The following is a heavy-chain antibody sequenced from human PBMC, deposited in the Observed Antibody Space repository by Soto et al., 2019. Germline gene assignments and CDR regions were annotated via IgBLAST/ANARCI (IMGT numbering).Heavy chain of an antibody. CDR2: ISSNGGST. CDR3: VKALYSSSWPPTFDY. D-gene: IGHD6-13*01. Sequence: PVGALRLSCLPPGFTFSRYAIHSVRLAPGKGLEYVSAISSNGGSTYYAASVKGRFTISRDNSKNTLYLQMSSLRAEDTAVYHCVKALYSSSWPPTFDYWGQGTLVTVSS. V-gene: IGHV3-64D*06. J-gene: IGHJ4*02. CDR1: GFTFSRYA.